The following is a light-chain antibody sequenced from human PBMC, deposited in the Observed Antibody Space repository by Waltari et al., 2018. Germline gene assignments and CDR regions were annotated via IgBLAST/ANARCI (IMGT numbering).Light chain of an antibody. CDR3: QQYNNWPPWT. V-gene: IGKV3-15*01. CDR2: GSS. J-gene: IGKJ1*01. CDR1: HSVSNN. Sequence: EIVMTQSPATLSVSPGERATLSCRASHSVSNNLACYQQKPGQAPRLLIHGSSTRATGIPARFSGSGSGTEFTLTISSLQSEDFAVYYCQQYNNWPPWTFGQGTKVEIK.